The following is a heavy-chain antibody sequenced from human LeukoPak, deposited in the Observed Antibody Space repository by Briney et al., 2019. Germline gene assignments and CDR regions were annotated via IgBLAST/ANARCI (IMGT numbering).Heavy chain of an antibody. D-gene: IGHD3-22*01. J-gene: IGHJ4*02. Sequence: GRSLRLSCAASGFTFDDYAMSWVRQAPGKGLEWVSGISWNSGNIGYADSVKGRFTISRDNAKNSLYLQMDSLRAEDTALYYCTKGSYYDSRGYFDYWGQGILVTVSS. CDR1: GFTFDDYA. V-gene: IGHV3-9*01. CDR3: TKGSYYDSRGYFDY. CDR2: ISWNSGNI.